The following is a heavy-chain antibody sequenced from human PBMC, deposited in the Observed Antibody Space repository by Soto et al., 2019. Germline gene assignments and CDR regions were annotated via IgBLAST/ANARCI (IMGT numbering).Heavy chain of an antibody. Sequence: EVQLVESGGGLVQPGGSLRLSCAASGFTFRHYSMHWVRQAPGKGLEWVAYISTSSSPRYYANSGKGRFTISRDNDRKSIYLEMSSLRDEDTAIYYCARDELQYYDSDGRHAGWGPGTLDTVSS. CDR1: GFTFRHYS. CDR3: ARDELQYYDSDGRHAG. J-gene: IGHJ4*02. V-gene: IGHV3-48*02. D-gene: IGHD3-16*01. CDR2: ISTSSSPR.